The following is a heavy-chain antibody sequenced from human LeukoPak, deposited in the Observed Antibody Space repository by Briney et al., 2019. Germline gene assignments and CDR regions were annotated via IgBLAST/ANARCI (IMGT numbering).Heavy chain of an antibody. J-gene: IGHJ4*02. CDR1: GFNFIDAW. Sequence: GGSLRLSCEGSGFNFIDAWMSWVRQAPGKGLEWVGRIKSKDDGETIDHNAPVKGRFTISRDDSKNTLYLEMNSLKNEDTAMYYCTVRSSIWSQGTLVTVSS. CDR2: IKSKDDGETI. CDR3: TVRSSI. V-gene: IGHV3-15*01. D-gene: IGHD6-13*01.